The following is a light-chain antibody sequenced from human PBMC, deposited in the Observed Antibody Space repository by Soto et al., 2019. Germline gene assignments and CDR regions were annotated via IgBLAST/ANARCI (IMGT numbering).Light chain of an antibody. CDR1: QSVSPY. CDR3: QQRGDWPWT. V-gene: IGKV3-11*01. Sequence: EIVLTQSPATLSLSPGERATLSCRASQSVSPYLAWYQQKPGLAPRLLIYDVSNRATGTPARFSGSGSETDFTLTISSLEPEDFAVYYCQQRGDWPWTFGQGTKVDIK. CDR2: DVS. J-gene: IGKJ1*01.